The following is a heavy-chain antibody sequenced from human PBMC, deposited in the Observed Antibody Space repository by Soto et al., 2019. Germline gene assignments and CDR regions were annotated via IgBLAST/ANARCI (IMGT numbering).Heavy chain of an antibody. D-gene: IGHD3-9*01. CDR2: IYYSGST. Sequence: SETLSLTCTVSGGSISSSIYYLGWIRQPPGKGLELIGSIYYSGSTYYNPSLKSRVTISVDTSKNQFSLKLSSVTAADTAVYYCARQPAGYDILTGTDYWGQGTLVTVSS. CDR1: GGSISSSIYY. J-gene: IGHJ4*02. CDR3: ARQPAGYDILTGTDY. V-gene: IGHV4-39*01.